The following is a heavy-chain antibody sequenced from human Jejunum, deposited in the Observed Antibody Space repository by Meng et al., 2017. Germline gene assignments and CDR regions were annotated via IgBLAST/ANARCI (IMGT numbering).Heavy chain of an antibody. CDR1: GYIFINYA. Sequence: QVQLVQSGAEVKKPGASVKLPCRASGYIFINYALHLVRQAPGQRPEWLGWINAGNGNTKYSQKFQGRVLITGDTSATTAHLELSSLRTEDTATYYCARAYISPRGTFYFDYWGQGTLVTVSS. D-gene: IGHD1-1*01. V-gene: IGHV1-3*01. CDR2: INAGNGNT. CDR3: ARAYISPRGTFYFDY. J-gene: IGHJ4*02.